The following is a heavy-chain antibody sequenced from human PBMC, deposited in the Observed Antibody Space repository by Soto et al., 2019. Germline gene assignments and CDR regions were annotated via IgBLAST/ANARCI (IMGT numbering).Heavy chain of an antibody. D-gene: IGHD6-19*01. CDR1: GFTFSSYG. CDR2: ISGSGGST. CDR3: AKDLAGPLNWYFDL. J-gene: IGHJ2*01. Sequence: GGSLRLSCAASGFTFSSYGMHWVRQAPGKGLEWVSAISGSGGSTYYADSVKGRFTISRDNSKNTLYLQMNSLRAEDTAVYSFAKDLAGPLNWYFDLWGRGTLVTVSS. V-gene: IGHV3-23*01.